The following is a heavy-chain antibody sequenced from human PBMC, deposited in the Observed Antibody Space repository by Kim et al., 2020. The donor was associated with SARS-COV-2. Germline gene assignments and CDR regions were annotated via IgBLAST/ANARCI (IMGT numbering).Heavy chain of an antibody. Sequence: SETLSLTCAVSGGSISSSNWWSWVRQPPGKGLEWIGEIYHSGSTNYNPSLKSRVTISVDKSKNQFSLKLSSVTAADTAVYYCAVSASRGYGDYVWGSYRYTGGDYWGQGTLVTVSS. J-gene: IGHJ4*02. D-gene: IGHD3-16*02. CDR3: AVSASRGYGDYVWGSYRYTGGDY. V-gene: IGHV4-4*02. CDR1: GGSISSSNW. CDR2: IYHSGST.